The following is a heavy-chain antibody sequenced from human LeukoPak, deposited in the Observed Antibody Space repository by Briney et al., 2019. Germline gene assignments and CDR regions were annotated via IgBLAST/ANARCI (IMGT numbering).Heavy chain of an antibody. V-gene: IGHV1-8*01. CDR3: ARGRMVRGVIIWRNWFDP. J-gene: IGHJ5*02. Sequence: GASVKVSCKASGYTFTSYDINWVRQATGQGLEWMGWMNPNSGNTGYAQKFQGRVTMTRNTSISTAYMELSSLRSGDTAVYYCARGRMVRGVIIWRNWFDPWGQGTLVTVSS. CDR2: MNPNSGNT. CDR1: GYTFTSYD. D-gene: IGHD3-10*01.